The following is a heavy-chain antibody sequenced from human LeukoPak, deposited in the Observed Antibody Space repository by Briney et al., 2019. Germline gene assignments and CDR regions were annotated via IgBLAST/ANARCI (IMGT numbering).Heavy chain of an antibody. CDR1: GFTFSNYW. J-gene: IGHJ4*02. CDR2: IKFDGSEK. V-gene: IGHV3-7*01. CDR3: ARDHTDPGLFFDS. Sequence: GGSLRLSCAASGFTFSNYWMTWVRQAPGKGLEWVASIKFDGSEKYYVDSVKGRFTISRDNAKNSLYLQMDSLRAEDTALYYCARDHTDPGLFFDSWGQGTLVTVSS. D-gene: IGHD2-21*01.